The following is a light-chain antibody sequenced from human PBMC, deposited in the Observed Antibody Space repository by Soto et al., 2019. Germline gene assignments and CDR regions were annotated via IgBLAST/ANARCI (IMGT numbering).Light chain of an antibody. V-gene: IGLV2-14*01. CDR1: SSDVGGYNY. CDR2: EVS. J-gene: IGLJ1*01. Sequence: QSALTQPASVPGSPGQSITISCTGTSSDVGGYNYVSWYQQHPGKAPKLMIYEVSNRSSGVSNRFSGSKSDNTASLTISGLQAEDEADYYCSSYTSFSTYVFGTGTKVTVL. CDR3: SSYTSFSTYV.